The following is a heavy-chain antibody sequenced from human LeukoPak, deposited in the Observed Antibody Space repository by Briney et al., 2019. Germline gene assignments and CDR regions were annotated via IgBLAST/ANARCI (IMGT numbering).Heavy chain of an antibody. Sequence: SETLSLSCTGSGGSISGYCWSWIRQPPGKGLECMAVFCCSGITTYNASPQSRVTITVDASKNHFPLKLSSVPAADSAVFYCARVGSNNGWSFDYWGQGTLVTVSS. J-gene: IGHJ4*02. D-gene: IGHD6-19*01. CDR2: FCCSGIT. CDR3: ARVGSNNGWSFDY. V-gene: IGHV4-59*12. CDR1: GGSISGYC.